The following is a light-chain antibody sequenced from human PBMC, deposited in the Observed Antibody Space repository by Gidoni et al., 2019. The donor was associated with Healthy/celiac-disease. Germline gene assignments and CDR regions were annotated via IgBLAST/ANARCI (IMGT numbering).Light chain of an antibody. J-gene: IGLJ3*02. Sequence: QSVLTHPPSASGTPGHSVTISCSGSSSNIGSNPVNWYQQLPGTAPKLLIYSNNQRPSGVPDRFSGSKSGTSASLAISGLQSEDEADYYCAAWDDSLNGWVFGGGTKLTVL. CDR1: SSNIGSNP. CDR2: SNN. V-gene: IGLV1-44*01. CDR3: AAWDDSLNGWV.